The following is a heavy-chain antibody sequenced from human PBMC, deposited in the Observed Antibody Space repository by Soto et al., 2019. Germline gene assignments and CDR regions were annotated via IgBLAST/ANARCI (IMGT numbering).Heavy chain of an antibody. CDR1: GFTLSSYA. J-gene: IGHJ4*02. CDR2: IGGSGGST. Sequence: GSLRLSCAASGFTLSSYAMSWVRQAPGKGLEWVSAIGGSGGSTYYAASVKGRFTISKDNSKNTLYLQMNSLRAEDTAVYYCATRSLSVPSDYWGQGTLVTVSS. CDR3: ATRSLSVPSDY. D-gene: IGHD3-16*01. V-gene: IGHV3-23*01.